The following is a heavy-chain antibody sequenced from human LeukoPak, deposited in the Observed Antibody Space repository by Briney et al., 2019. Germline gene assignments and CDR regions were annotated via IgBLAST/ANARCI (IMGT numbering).Heavy chain of an antibody. CDR1: GDSVSSNSAA. CDR3: TRDNDNCFDS. CDR2: TYYRSNWSH. Sequence: QALSLTCAISGDSVSSNSAAWNWIRQSPSRGLEWLGRTYYRSNWSHDYAVSVKSRITISPDTSKNQFSLQLNSVTPEDTAVYYCTRDNDNCFDSWGQGALVTVSS. V-gene: IGHV6-1*01. J-gene: IGHJ5*01.